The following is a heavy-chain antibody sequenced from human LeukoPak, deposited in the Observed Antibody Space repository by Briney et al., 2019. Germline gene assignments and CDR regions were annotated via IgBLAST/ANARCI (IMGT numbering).Heavy chain of an antibody. CDR3: AKVLRWPSSFDY. D-gene: IGHD4-23*01. V-gene: IGHV3-20*04. CDR2: INWNGDGT. Sequence: GGSLRLSCAASGFTFDDYGMSWVRQAPGKGLEWVSSINWNGDGTGYAQSVKGRFTISRDNAKNSLYLQMNSLRAEDTAVYYCAKVLRWPSSFDYWGQGTLVTVSS. CDR1: GFTFDDYG. J-gene: IGHJ4*02.